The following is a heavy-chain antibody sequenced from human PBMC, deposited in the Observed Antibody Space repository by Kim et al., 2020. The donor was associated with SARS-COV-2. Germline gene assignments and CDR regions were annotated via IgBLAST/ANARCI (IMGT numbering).Heavy chain of an antibody. D-gene: IGHD6-13*01. V-gene: IGHV3-21*04. Sequence: GGSLRLSCAASGFTFSSYSMNWVRQAPGKGLEWVSSISSSSSYIYYADSVKGRFTISRDNAKNSLYLQMNSLRAEDTAVYYCAREGQQLYVDVWGQGTTVTVSS. CDR2: ISSSSSYI. J-gene: IGHJ6*02. CDR1: GFTFSSYS. CDR3: AREGQQLYVDV.